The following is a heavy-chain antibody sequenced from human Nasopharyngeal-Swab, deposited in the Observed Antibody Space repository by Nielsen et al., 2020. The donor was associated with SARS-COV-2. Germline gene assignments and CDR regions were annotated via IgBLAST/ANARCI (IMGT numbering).Heavy chain of an antibody. J-gene: IGHJ4*02. CDR3: ARTRDYGNDY. CDR2: INHSGST. D-gene: IGHD4-17*01. Sequence: SETLSLTCAVYGGSFSGYYWSWIRRPPGKGLEWIGEINHSGSTNYNPSLKSRVTISVDTSKNQFSLKLSSVTAADTAVYYCARTRDYGNDYWGQGTLVTVSS. CDR1: GGSFSGYY. V-gene: IGHV4-34*01.